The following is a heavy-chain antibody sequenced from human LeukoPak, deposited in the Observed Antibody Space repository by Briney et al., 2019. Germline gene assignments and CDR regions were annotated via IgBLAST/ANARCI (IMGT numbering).Heavy chain of an antibody. V-gene: IGHV3-7*01. CDR1: RFTFSRYW. CDR2: VNRDGSET. CDR3: VRDDGNCTGSSCYDAFDI. D-gene: IGHD2-15*01. Sequence: GGSLRLSCAASRFTFSRYWMIWVRQAPGKGLEWVANVNRDGSETHYADSVRGRFTISRDNAKNSLYLQLNSLRADDTAVYYCVRDDGNCTGSSCYDAFDIWGQGTMVTVSS. J-gene: IGHJ3*02.